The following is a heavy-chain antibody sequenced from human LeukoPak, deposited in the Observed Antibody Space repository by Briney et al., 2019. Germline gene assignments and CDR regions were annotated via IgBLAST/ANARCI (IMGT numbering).Heavy chain of an antibody. CDR1: GGSISSYY. Sequence: SETLSLTCTVSGGSISSYYWSWIRQPPGKGLEWIGYIYYSGSTNYNPSLKSRVTISVDTSKNQFSLKLSSVTAADTAVYYCARDRWYFDLWGRGTLVTVSS. V-gene: IGHV4-59*01. CDR3: ARDRWYFDL. J-gene: IGHJ2*01. CDR2: IYYSGST.